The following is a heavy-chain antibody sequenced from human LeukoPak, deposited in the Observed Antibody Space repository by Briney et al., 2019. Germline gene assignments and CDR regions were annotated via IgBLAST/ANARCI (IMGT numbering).Heavy chain of an antibody. CDR3: ARDHWGSYYDSSPRYWYFDL. Sequence: GSVRVSCKASGYTFTSYDINWVRQAPGQGLEGRGGMKANSGNTDYAQKLQGRVTITRKTSIRTAYMELSSLRSEDTAVYYCARDHWGSYYDSSPRYWYFDLWGRGTLVTVSS. V-gene: IGHV1-8*03. D-gene: IGHD3-22*01. J-gene: IGHJ2*01. CDR1: GYTFTSYD. CDR2: MKANSGNT.